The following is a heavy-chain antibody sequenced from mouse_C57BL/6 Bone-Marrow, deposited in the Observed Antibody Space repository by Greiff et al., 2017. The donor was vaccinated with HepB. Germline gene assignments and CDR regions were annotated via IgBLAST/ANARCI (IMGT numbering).Heavy chain of an antibody. CDR1: GYTFTDYY. Sequence: EVQLQQSGPELVKPGASVKISCKASGYTFTDYYMNWVKQSHGKSLEWIGDINPNNGGTSYNQKFKGKATLTVDKSSSTAYMELRSLTSEDSAVYYCAKSYYSNYGVYFDYWGQGTTLTVSS. CDR2: INPNNGGT. V-gene: IGHV1-26*01. D-gene: IGHD2-5*01. CDR3: AKSYYSNYGVYFDY. J-gene: IGHJ2*01.